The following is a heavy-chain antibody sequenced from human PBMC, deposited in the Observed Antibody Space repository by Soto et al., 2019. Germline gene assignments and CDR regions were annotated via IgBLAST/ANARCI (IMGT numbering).Heavy chain of an antibody. J-gene: IGHJ4*02. V-gene: IGHV3-33*01. D-gene: IGHD5-18*01. Sequence: QVQLVESGGGVVQPGRSLRLSCAASGFTFSGYAMHWVRQAPGKGLEWVAVIWYDGTNTYYGDSVKGRFTVSRDHSKNTRWLQMSSLRVEDTAVYYCARAGGYGYGEQTFDYWGQGTLVTVSS. CDR1: GFTFSGYA. CDR3: ARAGGYGYGEQTFDY. CDR2: IWYDGTNT.